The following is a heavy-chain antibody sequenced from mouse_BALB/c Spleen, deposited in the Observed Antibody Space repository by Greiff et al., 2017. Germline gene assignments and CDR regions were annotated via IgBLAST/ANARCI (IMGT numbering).Heavy chain of an antibody. CDR3: AAMITAMDY. CDR1: GYSITSGYS. J-gene: IGHJ4*01. CDR2: IHYSGST. V-gene: IGHV3-1*02. Sequence: EVKLLESGPDLVKPSQSLSLTCTVTGYSITSGYSWHWIRKFPGNKLEWMGYIHYSGSTNYNPSLKSRISITRDTSKNQFFLQLNSVTTEDTATYYCAAMITAMDYWGQGTSVTVSS. D-gene: IGHD2-4*01.